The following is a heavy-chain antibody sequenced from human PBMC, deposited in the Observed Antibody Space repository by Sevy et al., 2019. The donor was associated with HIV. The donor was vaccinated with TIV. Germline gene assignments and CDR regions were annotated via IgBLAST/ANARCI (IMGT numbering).Heavy chain of an antibody. CDR2: ISSSGSSI. CDR3: TRNAGAFDNGFDP. D-gene: IGHD2-8*01. CDR1: GFTFSSYD. Sequence: GGSLRLSCTASGFTFSSYDMNWVRQAPGKGLEWVSKISSSGSSIYYADSVKGRFTFSRDKAKYSLNLQMNSLRAEDTAVYYCTRNAGAFDNGFDPWGQRTLVTVSS. J-gene: IGHJ5*02. V-gene: IGHV3-48*03.